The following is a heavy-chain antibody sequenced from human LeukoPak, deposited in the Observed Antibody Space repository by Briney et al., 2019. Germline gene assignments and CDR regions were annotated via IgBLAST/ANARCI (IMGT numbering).Heavy chain of an antibody. CDR2: ISRSSSTI. D-gene: IGHD5-18*01. V-gene: IGHV3-48*01. CDR3: ARVLYSYARGDGMDV. J-gene: IGHJ6*02. Sequence: GGSLRLSCAASGFTFSSYSMNWVRQAPGKGLEWVSYISRSSSTIYYADSVKGRFTISRDNAKNSLYLQMNSLRAEDTAVYYCARVLYSYARGDGMDVWGQGTTVTVSS. CDR1: GFTFSSYS.